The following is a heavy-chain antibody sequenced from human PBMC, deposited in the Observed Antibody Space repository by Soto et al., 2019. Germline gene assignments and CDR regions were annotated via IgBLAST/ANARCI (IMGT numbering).Heavy chain of an antibody. CDR2: IYSGGST. Sequence: EVQLVESGGGLIQPGGSLRLSCAAPGFTVSSNYMSWVRQAPGKGLEWVSVIYSGGSTYYADSVKGRFTISRDNSKNTLSLQMNSLRAEDTAVYYCARGKWAGAATPIEYWGQGTLVTVSS. J-gene: IGHJ4*02. V-gene: IGHV3-53*01. CDR1: GFTVSSNY. D-gene: IGHD2-15*01. CDR3: ARGKWAGAATPIEY.